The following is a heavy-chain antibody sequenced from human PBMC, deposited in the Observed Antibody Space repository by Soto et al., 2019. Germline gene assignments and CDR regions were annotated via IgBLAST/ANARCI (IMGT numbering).Heavy chain of an antibody. J-gene: IGHJ6*02. D-gene: IGHD2-2*01. CDR2: IWYDGSNK. V-gene: IGHV3-33*01. Sequence: PGGSLRLSCAASGFTFSSYGMHWVRQAPGKGLEWVAVIWYDGSNKYYADSVKGRFTISRDNSKNTLYLQMNSLRAEDTAVYYCARDFSIGTSCMRPLCYYYYGMDVWGQGTTVTVSS. CDR1: GFTFSSYG. CDR3: ARDFSIGTSCMRPLCYYYYGMDV.